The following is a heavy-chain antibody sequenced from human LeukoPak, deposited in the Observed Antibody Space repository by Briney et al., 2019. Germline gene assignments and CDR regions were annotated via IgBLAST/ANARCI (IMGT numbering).Heavy chain of an antibody. Sequence: SETLSLTCAVYGGSFSGYYWSWIRQPPGKGLEWIGEINHSGSTNYNPSLKSRVTISVDTSKNQFSLKLSSVTAADTAVYYCARLGFGELFHVDYWGQGTLVAVSS. V-gene: IGHV4-34*01. J-gene: IGHJ4*02. D-gene: IGHD3-10*01. CDR3: ARLGFGELFHVDY. CDR2: INHSGST. CDR1: GGSFSGYY.